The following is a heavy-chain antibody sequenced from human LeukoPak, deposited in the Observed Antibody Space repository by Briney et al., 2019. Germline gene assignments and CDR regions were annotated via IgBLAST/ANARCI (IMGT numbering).Heavy chain of an antibody. CDR2: INTNTDNP. Sequence: ASVKVSCKTSGYTSTSYAMNWVRQAPGQGLEWMGWINTNTDNPTYAQGFTGRFVFSLDTSVSTAYLQISNLKAEDTAVYYCAREGSSSFRGTYYWGQGTLVTVSS. CDR3: AREGSSSFRGTYY. D-gene: IGHD6-6*01. V-gene: IGHV7-4-1*02. CDR1: GYTSTSYA. J-gene: IGHJ4*02.